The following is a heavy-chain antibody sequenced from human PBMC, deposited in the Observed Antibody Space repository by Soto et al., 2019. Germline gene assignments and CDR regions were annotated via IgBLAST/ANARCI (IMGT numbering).Heavy chain of an antibody. J-gene: IGHJ6*02. CDR3: AKDGLGWFLEWLTRNYYGMDI. Sequence: QPGGSLRLSCAASGFTFSSYAMSWVRQAPGKGLEWVSAISGSGGSTYYADSVKGRFTISRDNSKNTLYLQMNSLRAEDTAVYYCAKDGLGWFLEWLTRNYYGMDIWGQGTTVTVSS. V-gene: IGHV3-23*01. CDR2: ISGSGGST. D-gene: IGHD3-3*01. CDR1: GFTFSSYA.